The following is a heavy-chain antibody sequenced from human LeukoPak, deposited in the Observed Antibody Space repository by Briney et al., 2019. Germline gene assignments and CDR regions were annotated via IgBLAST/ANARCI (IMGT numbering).Heavy chain of an antibody. CDR2: ISSTGNTI. J-gene: IGHJ4*02. CDR3: AQIPSFDY. CDR1: GFTFSSYE. Sequence: GGSLRLSCAASGFTFSSYEMNWVRQAPGKGLEWVSYISSTGNTIYYADSVKGRFTISRDNAKNSLYLQMNSLRAEDTAVYYCAQIPSFDYWGQGTLVTVPS. V-gene: IGHV3-48*03.